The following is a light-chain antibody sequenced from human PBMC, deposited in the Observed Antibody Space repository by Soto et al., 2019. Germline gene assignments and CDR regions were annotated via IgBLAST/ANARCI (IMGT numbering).Light chain of an antibody. Sequence: QAVVTQPASVSGSPGQSITIFCTGTSSDVGGYNYVSWYQQYPGKAPKLMIYEVNNRPSGVSNRFSGSKSGNTASLTISGLQADDEADYYCSSYTTDNTRVFGGGTKLTVL. CDR1: SSDVGGYNY. J-gene: IGLJ2*01. CDR2: EVN. V-gene: IGLV2-14*01. CDR3: SSYTTDNTRV.